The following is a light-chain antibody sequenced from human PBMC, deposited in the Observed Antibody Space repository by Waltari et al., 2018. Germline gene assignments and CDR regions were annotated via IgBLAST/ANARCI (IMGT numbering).Light chain of an antibody. J-gene: IGKJ5*01. CDR1: RSVITY. V-gene: IGKV3-11*01. CDR2: DAS. Sequence: IVLTQSPATLSLSPGERVTLSCRASRSVITYLAWYQQKPGQAPRLLIYDASKRATGIPARFSGSGSGTDFALTISSVEPEDCAVYYCQQRGNWRLTFGQGTRLEIK. CDR3: QQRGNWRLT.